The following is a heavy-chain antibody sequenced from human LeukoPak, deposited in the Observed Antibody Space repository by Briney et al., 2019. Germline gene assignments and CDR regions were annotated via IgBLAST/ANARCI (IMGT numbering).Heavy chain of an antibody. CDR1: GYTFTGYY. J-gene: IGHJ4*02. V-gene: IGHV1-2*02. CDR3: ATAVAGTTTFDY. Sequence: ASVKVSCKASGYTFTGYYMHWVRQAPGQGLEWMGWINPNSGGTNYAQKFQGRVTMTRDTSISTAYMELSRLRSDDTAVYYCATAVAGTTTFDYWGQGTLATVSS. CDR2: INPNSGGT. D-gene: IGHD6-19*01.